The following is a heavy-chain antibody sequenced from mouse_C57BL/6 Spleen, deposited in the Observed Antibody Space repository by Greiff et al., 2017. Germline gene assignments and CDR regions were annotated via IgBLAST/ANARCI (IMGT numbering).Heavy chain of an antibody. CDR1: GFTFSDYY. V-gene: IGHV5-16*01. D-gene: IGHD1-1*01. J-gene: IGHJ4*01. CDR2: INYDGSST. Sequence: EVHLVESEGGLVQPGSSMTLSCTASGFTFSDYYMAWVRQVPEKGLEWVANINYDGSSTYYLDSLKSRFIISRDNAKNILYLQMSSLKSEDTATYYCARDEGYYGSSPHAMDYWGQGTSVTVSS. CDR3: ARDEGYYGSSPHAMDY.